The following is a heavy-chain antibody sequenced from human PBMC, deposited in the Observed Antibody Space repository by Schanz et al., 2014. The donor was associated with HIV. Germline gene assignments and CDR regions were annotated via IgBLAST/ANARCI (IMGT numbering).Heavy chain of an antibody. CDR2: ISVSGRST. V-gene: IGHV3-23*01. D-gene: IGHD3-22*01. CDR3: AKPEYDSRGNSQSHFDS. J-gene: IGHJ4*02. Sequence: EVQLLEAGGGLVQPGGSLRLSCAAAGFSFSSYAMSWVRQAPRKGLEWVSGISVSGRSTYYADSVNGRFTISRDNSKNTLYLQMTTLRTEDTAVYYCAKPEYDSRGNSQSHFDSWGQGTLVTVSS. CDR1: GFSFSSYA.